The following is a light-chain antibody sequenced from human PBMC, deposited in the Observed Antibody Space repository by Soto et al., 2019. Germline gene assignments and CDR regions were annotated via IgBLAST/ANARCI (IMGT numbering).Light chain of an antibody. CDR3: QQYNNWPPT. CDR1: QSVSNN. CDR2: GAS. J-gene: IGKJ1*01. V-gene: IGKV3-15*01. Sequence: EIVMTQSPATLSVSPGERATLSCRASQSVSNNLAWYQQKPGQALRLLIFGASTRATGIPARFSGSGSGTEFTLTISSLQSEDFAVYCCQQYNNWPPTFGQGTKVEIK.